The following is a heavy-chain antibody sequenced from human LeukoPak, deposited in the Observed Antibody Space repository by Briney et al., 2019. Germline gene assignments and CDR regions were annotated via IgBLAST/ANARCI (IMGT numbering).Heavy chain of an antibody. CDR2: IKEDGGQK. CDR1: GFTFSTW. J-gene: IGHJ4*02. V-gene: IGHV3-7*03. Sequence: PGGSLRLSCAASGFTFSTWMAWVRQAPGKGLEWLANIKEDGGQKHYADSVKGRFTISRDNAENSVYLQMTSLRAEDTAVYYCARDVSGNLDYWGQGTLVTVSS. D-gene: IGHD4-23*01. CDR3: ARDVSGNLDY.